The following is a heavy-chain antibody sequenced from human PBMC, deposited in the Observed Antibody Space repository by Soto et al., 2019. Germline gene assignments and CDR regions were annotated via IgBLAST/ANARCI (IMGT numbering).Heavy chain of an antibody. J-gene: IGHJ3*02. CDR1: GGSISSSSYY. CDR3: ARLRSDINRLKDAFDI. Sequence: QLQLQESGPGLVKPSETLSLTCTVSGGSISSSSYYWGWIRQPPGKGLEWIGSIYYSGSTYYNPSLKSRVTISVDTSKNQFSLKLSSVTAADTAVYYCARLRSDINRLKDAFDIWGQGTMVTVSS. V-gene: IGHV4-39*01. D-gene: IGHD3-9*01. CDR2: IYYSGST.